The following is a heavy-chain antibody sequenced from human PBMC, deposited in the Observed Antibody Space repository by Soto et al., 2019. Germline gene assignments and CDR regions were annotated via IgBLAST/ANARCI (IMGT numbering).Heavy chain of an antibody. Sequence: QVQLQESGPGPVKPSQTLSLTCTVSGGSISSGGYYWNWIRQHPGKGLEWIGYIYYSGSPYYNPSLKSRVTISVDTSKNQFSLKLSSVTAADTAVYYCARMLGATIFDYWGQGTLVTVSS. CDR3: ARMLGATIFDY. J-gene: IGHJ4*02. CDR2: IYYSGSP. CDR1: GGSISSGGYY. V-gene: IGHV4-31*03. D-gene: IGHD5-12*01.